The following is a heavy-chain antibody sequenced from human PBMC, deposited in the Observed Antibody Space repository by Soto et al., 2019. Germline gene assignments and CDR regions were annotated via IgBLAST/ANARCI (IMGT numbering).Heavy chain of an antibody. Sequence: PGGSLRLSCAASGFTFSSYSMNWVRQAPGKGLEWVSSISSSSSYIYYADSVKGRFTISRDNAKNSLYLQMNSLRAEDTAVYYCARAHNYGSGSYYIGYWGQGTLVTVSS. V-gene: IGHV3-21*01. D-gene: IGHD3-10*01. CDR1: GFTFSSYS. CDR2: ISSSSSYI. CDR3: ARAHNYGSGSYYIGY. J-gene: IGHJ4*02.